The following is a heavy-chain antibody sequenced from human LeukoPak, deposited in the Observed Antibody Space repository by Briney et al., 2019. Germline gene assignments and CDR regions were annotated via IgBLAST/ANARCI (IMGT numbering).Heavy chain of an antibody. V-gene: IGHV3-7*01. J-gene: IGHJ4*02. CDR3: AREFSGSLHY. CDR2: IKQDGSEI. CDR1: GFSFNNYR. D-gene: IGHD1-26*01. Sequence: PGGSLRLSCAASGFSFNNYRMNWVRQAPGKGLEWVAHIKQDGSEIYYVASVKGRFTISRDNANNSLYLQMNNLRAEDTAVYYCAREFSGSLHYWGQGTLVTVSS.